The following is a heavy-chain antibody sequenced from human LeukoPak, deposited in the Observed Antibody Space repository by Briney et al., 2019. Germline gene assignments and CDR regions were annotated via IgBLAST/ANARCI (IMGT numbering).Heavy chain of an antibody. Sequence: GESLKISCKGSGYRFPSYWIGWVRQMPGKGLEWMGIIYPGDSDTRYSPSFQGHVTISADKSISTAYLQWSSLKATDTATYFCARQHYDSSGYYFLNDYWGQGTLVTVST. V-gene: IGHV5-51*01. J-gene: IGHJ4*02. CDR1: GYRFPSYW. CDR2: IYPGDSDT. CDR3: ARQHYDSSGYYFLNDY. D-gene: IGHD3-22*01.